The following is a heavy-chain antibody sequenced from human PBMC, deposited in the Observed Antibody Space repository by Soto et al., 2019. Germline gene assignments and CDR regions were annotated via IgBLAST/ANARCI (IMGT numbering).Heavy chain of an antibody. CDR3: VDSPAIAELGDI. CDR1: GLSLSTGTEG. J-gene: IGHJ3*02. D-gene: IGHD2-2*02. V-gene: IGHV2-5*02. Sequence: QITLKESGPTLVKPTQTLTLTCSFSGLSLSTGTEGVGWVRQPPGKALEWLAVIYWDDDKRYSPSLKSRLATTRDTSKKRAVPTVTSMDPVDTATDYCVDSPAIAELGDIWGTGTMVTVSS. CDR2: IYWDDDK.